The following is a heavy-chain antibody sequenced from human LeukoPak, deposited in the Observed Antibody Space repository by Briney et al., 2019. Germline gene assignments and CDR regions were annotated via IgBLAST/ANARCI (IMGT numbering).Heavy chain of an antibody. J-gene: IGHJ4*02. CDR2: RREDGSNK. CDR1: GSTFSRYG. V-gene: IGHV3-30*02. CDR3: AKDRRADRPWDPIDY. D-gene: IGHD1-26*01. Sequence: GGSLRPSWAASGSTFSRYGMHWVRQPPGRGLEWVAFRREDGSNKYYADSVKGRFTISRDNSKNTLYLQMNSLRAEDTAVYYCAKDRRADRPWDPIDYWGQGTLVTVSS.